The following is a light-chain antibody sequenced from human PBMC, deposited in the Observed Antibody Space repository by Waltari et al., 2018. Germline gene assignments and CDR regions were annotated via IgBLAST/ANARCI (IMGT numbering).Light chain of an antibody. Sequence: QLVLTQSPSASAYLGAPVKLPCTLSSWHTSNVIAWLQPQPEKGPRFLMRVNRDGSHRKGDEIPDRFSGSSSGAERYLSISSLQSEDEADYFCQTGGHGTWVFGGGTKLTVL. V-gene: IGLV4-69*01. CDR1: SWHTSNV. J-gene: IGLJ3*02. CDR3: QTGGHGTWV. CDR2: VNRDGSH.